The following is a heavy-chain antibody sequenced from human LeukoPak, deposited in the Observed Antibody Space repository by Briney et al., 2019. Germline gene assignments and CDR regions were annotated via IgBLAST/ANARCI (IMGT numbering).Heavy chain of an antibody. CDR3: ARADTAMVIFDY. CDR1: GGSISSGDYY. J-gene: IGHJ4*02. D-gene: IGHD5-18*01. CDR2: IYYSGST. V-gene: IGHV4-30-4*01. Sequence: KPSQTLSLTCTVSGGSISSGDYYWSWIRQPPGKGLEWIGYIYYSGSTYYNPSLKSRVTISVDTSKNQFSLKLSSVTAADTAVYYCARADTAMVIFDYWGQGTLVTVSS.